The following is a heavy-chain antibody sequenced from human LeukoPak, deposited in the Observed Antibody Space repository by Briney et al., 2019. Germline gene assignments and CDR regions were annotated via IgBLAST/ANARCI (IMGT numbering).Heavy chain of an antibody. CDR2: ISGSGGST. CDR1: GFTFSSYA. D-gene: IGHD6-19*01. CDR3: ASHSSGWYEEYFQH. V-gene: IGHV3-23*01. J-gene: IGHJ1*01. Sequence: GVSLRLSCAASGFTFSSYAMSWVRQAPGKGLEWVSIISGSGGSTYYADSVKGRFTISRDNSKNTLYLQMNSLRAEDTAVYYCASHSSGWYEEYFQHWGQGTLVTVSS.